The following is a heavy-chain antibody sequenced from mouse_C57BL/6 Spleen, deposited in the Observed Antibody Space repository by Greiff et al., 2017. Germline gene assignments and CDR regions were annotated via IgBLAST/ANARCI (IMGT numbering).Heavy chain of an antibody. J-gene: IGHJ1*03. D-gene: IGHD2-1*01. Sequence: VQLQQSGAELARPGASVKLSCKASGYTFTSYGISWVKQRTGQGLEWIGEIYPRSGNTYYNEKFKGKATLTADKSSSTAYMELRSLTSEDSAVYFCARDHYGNYGWYFDVWGTGTTVTVSS. CDR3: ARDHYGNYGWYFDV. CDR1: GYTFTSYG. V-gene: IGHV1-81*01. CDR2: IYPRSGNT.